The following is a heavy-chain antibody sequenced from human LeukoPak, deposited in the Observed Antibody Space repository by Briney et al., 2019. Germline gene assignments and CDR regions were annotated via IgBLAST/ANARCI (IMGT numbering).Heavy chain of an antibody. CDR1: GFTFSSHD. CDR3: AKGASGSYSY. J-gene: IGHJ4*02. D-gene: IGHD1-26*01. V-gene: IGHV3-23*01. Sequence: GGSLRLSCAASGFTFSSHDMHWVRQAPGKGLEWVSAISGSGGSTYYADSVKGRFTISRDNSKNTLYLQMNSLRAEDTAVYYCAKGASGSYSYWGQGTLVTVSS. CDR2: ISGSGGST.